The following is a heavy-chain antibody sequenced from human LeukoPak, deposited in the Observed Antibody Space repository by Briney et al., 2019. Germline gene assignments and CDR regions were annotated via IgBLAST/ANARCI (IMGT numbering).Heavy chain of an antibody. CDR2: IIPIFGTA. CDR1: GGTFSSYA. CDR3: ASSDSSGYYSGDY. D-gene: IGHD3-22*01. V-gene: IGHV1-69*05. J-gene: IGHJ4*02. Sequence: GASVKVSCKASGGTFSSYAISWVRQAPGQGLEWMGGIIPIFGTANYAQKFQGRVTMTRDTSTSTVYMELSSLRSEDTAVYYCASSDSSGYYSGDYWGQGTLVTVSS.